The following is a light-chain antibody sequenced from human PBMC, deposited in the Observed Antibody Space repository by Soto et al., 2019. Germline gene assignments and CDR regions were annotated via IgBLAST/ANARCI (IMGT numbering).Light chain of an antibody. Sequence: QSVLTQPPSASGTPGQWVTISCSGGSSNIGTNHVYWYQHLPGAAPKLLIYGNNQRPSGVPDRFSGSKSGTSASLAISGLQSEDEADYFCAAWDDSLNGVVFGGGTQLTVL. CDR2: GNN. J-gene: IGLJ2*01. CDR3: AAWDDSLNGVV. V-gene: IGLV1-44*01. CDR1: SSNIGTNH.